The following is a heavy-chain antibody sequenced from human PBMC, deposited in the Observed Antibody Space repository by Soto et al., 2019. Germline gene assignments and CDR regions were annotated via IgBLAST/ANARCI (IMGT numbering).Heavy chain of an antibody. D-gene: IGHD3-16*01. Sequence: PSGTLSLTCTVSGDSVSSGDYYWTWIRQPPGKGLEWVGHIYFSGRTNYIPSLESRVTISLDTSKNQFSLKLTSVTAADTAVYYCARDSIDTYMLYWSDPWGQGTLLTVSS. CDR2: IYFSGRT. J-gene: IGHJ5*02. CDR3: ARDSIDTYMLYWSDP. V-gene: IGHV4-61*08. CDR1: GDSVSSGDYY.